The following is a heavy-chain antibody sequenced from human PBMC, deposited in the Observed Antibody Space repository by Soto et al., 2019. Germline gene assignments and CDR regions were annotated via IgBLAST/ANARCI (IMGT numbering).Heavy chain of an antibody. V-gene: IGHV3-11*06. CDR3: ARAVPDSSGYYYGGIAFDI. J-gene: IGHJ3*02. CDR1: GFTFSDYY. CDR2: ISSSSSYT. Sequence: PGGSLRLSCAASGFTFSDYYMSWIRQAPGKGLEWVSYISSSSSYTNYADSVKGRFTISRDNAKNSLYLQMNSLRAEDTAVYYCARAVPDSSGYYYGGIAFDIWGQGTMVTVSS. D-gene: IGHD3-22*01.